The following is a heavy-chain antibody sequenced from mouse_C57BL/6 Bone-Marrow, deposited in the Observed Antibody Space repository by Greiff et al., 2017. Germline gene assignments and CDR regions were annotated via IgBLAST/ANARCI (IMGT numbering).Heavy chain of an antibody. CDR1: GFSLTSSG. D-gene: IGHD1-1*01. CDR2: IWGDGST. V-gene: IGHV2-3*01. Sequence: VQLQQSGPSLVAPSQRLSIPCPVSGFSLTSSGVSWVRPPPGTGLGWLGVIWGDGSTNYHSALISRLRISKDNAKSQVFLKLNSLQTDDTAASYCAKAGYYYGSWFAYWGQGTLVTVSA. CDR3: AKAGYYYGSWFAY. J-gene: IGHJ3*01.